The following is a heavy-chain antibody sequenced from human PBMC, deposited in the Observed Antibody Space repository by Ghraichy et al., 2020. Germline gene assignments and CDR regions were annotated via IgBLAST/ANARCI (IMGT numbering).Heavy chain of an antibody. CDR3: ARGLISVGIGSNWFDP. J-gene: IGHJ5*02. D-gene: IGHD2-21*01. V-gene: IGHV4-34*01. CDR2: INHSGST. CDR1: GGSFSGYY. Sequence: SETLSLTCAVYGGSFSGYYWSWIRQPPGKGLEWIGEINHSGSTNYNPSLKSRVTISVDTSKNQFSLKLSSVTAADTAVYYCARGLISVGIGSNWFDPWGQGTLVTVSS.